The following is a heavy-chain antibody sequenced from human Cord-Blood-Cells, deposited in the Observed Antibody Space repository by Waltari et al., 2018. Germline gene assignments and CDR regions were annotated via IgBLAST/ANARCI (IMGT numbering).Heavy chain of an antibody. V-gene: IGHV1-18*01. Sequence: QVQLVQSGAVVKRPGASVKGYCQASGYPFTSHGISWVRQAPGQGLEWMGWISDYNGNTNYAQKIQGRSTMTTDTSTSTADMELRSLRSDDTAVYYCARVKGWFDPWGQGTLVTVSS. CDR2: ISDYNGNT. J-gene: IGHJ5*02. CDR1: GYPFTSHG. CDR3: ARVKGWFDP.